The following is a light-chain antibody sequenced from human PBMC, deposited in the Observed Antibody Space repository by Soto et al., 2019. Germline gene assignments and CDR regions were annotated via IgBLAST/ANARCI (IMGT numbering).Light chain of an antibody. CDR1: QSVRAY. Sequence: IVLTQSPDTLSLSPGERATLSCRASQSVRAYLAWYQQKPGQAPRLLIYDASNRATGIPARFSGSGSGTDFTRTISSLEPEDFAVEYCQQRSSWPLTFGGGTKVDIK. J-gene: IGKJ4*01. V-gene: IGKV3-11*01. CDR3: QQRSSWPLT. CDR2: DAS.